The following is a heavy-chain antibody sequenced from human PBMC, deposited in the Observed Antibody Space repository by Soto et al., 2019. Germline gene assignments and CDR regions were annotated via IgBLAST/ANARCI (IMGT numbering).Heavy chain of an antibody. CDR2: ISSYGADT. J-gene: IGHJ4*02. CDR1: GFTFNSYA. V-gene: IGHV3-64D*06. CDR3: VKEGYMRSDWYGQFDY. D-gene: IGHD6-19*01. Sequence: GGSLRLSCSASGFTFNSYAMHWVRQAPGKGLEFVSAISSYGADTYYADSVKGRFAISRDNSKNTLYLQMSSLRAEDAALYYCVKEGYMRSDWYGQFDYWGQGALVTVSS.